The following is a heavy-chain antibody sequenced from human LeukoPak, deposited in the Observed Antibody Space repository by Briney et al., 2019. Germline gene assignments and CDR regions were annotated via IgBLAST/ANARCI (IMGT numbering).Heavy chain of an antibody. CDR1: GGSFSGYY. D-gene: IGHD3-3*01. J-gene: IGHJ6*03. CDR2: INHSGST. V-gene: IGHV4-34*01. Sequence: SETLSLTCAVYGGSFSGYYWSWIRQPPGKGLEWIGEINHSGSTNYNPSLKSRVTISVDTSKNQFSLKLSSVTAADTAVYYCARVNYDFWGGYHRDYYYYYYMDVWGKGTTVTVSS. CDR3: ARVNYDFWGGYHRDYYYYYYMDV.